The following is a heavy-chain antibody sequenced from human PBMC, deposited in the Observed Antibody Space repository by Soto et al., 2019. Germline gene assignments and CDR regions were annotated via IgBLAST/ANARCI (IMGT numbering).Heavy chain of an antibody. V-gene: IGHV3-53*01. D-gene: IGHD3-22*01. CDR2: IYSGGST. J-gene: IGHJ4*02. Sequence: EVQLVESGGGLIQPGGSLRLSCAASGFTVSSNYINWVRQAPGKGLEWVSVIYSGGSTYNADSVKGRFTISRDNSKNTLYLQMNSLRAEDTAVYYCARGTYYYDSSGSKGVHYFDYWGQGTLVTVSS. CDR3: ARGTYYYDSSGSKGVHYFDY. CDR1: GFTVSSNY.